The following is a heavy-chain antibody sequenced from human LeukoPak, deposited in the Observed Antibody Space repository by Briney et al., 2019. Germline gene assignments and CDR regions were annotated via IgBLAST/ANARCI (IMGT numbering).Heavy chain of an antibody. J-gene: IGHJ6*02. V-gene: IGHV3-48*03. Sequence: GGSLRLSCAGSGFIFSNYEMNWVRQAPGKRLEWVSYISSSGSDIYCADSVKGRFSISRDNSENTLYLQMNSLRAEDTAVYYCAKATGYCTTTRCLNYGMDVWGQGTTVTVSS. CDR3: AKATGYCTTTRCLNYGMDV. CDR1: GFIFSNYE. D-gene: IGHD2-2*01. CDR2: ISSSGSDI.